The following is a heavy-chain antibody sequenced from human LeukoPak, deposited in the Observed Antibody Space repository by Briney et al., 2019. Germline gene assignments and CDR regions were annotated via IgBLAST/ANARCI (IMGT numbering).Heavy chain of an antibody. CDR1: GYTFTSYA. CDR2: INAGNSNT. CDR3: ASQTLWFGEFLMDV. D-gene: IGHD3-10*01. Sequence: ASVKVSCKASGYTFTSYAMHWVRQAPGQRLEWMGWINAGNSNTKYSQKFQGRVTITRDTSASTAYMELSSLRSEDTAVYYCASQTLWFGEFLMDVWGKGTTVTVSS. V-gene: IGHV1-3*01. J-gene: IGHJ6*04.